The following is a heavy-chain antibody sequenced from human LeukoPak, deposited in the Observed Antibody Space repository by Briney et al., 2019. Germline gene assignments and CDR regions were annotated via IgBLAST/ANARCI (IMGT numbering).Heavy chain of an antibody. D-gene: IGHD5-18*01. CDR3: ARDALHTAHFDY. V-gene: IGHV3-69-1*01. Sequence: PGGSLRLSCAASGFTFSSHAMNWVRQAPGKGLQWVSTVSASGDIHYSASLKGRFTISRDNAKNSLYLQMNSLRDEDTAVYYCARDALHTAHFDYWGQGTLVTVSS. CDR1: GFTFSSHA. J-gene: IGHJ4*02. CDR2: VSASGDI.